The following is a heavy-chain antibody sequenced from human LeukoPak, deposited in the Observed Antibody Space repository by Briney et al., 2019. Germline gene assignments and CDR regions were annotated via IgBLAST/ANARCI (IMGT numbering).Heavy chain of an antibody. D-gene: IGHD3-22*01. CDR2: IIPILGIA. V-gene: IGHV1-69*04. Sequence: GASVKVSCKASGGTFSSYAISWVRQAPGQGLEWMGRIIPILGIANYAQKFQGRVTITADKSTSTAYMELSSLRAEDTAVYYCAKDSYYDSIGYYSHFDYWGQGTLVTVSS. CDR1: GGTFSSYA. J-gene: IGHJ4*02. CDR3: AKDSYYDSIGYYSHFDY.